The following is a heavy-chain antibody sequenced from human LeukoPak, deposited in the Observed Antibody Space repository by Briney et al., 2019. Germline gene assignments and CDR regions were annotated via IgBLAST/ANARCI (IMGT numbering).Heavy chain of an antibody. CDR2: IGTAGDT. CDR3: ARGSSYDILSRYYGMDD. Sequence: PSGGSLRLSCVASGFTVRSYDMFWVRQPTGKGLEWVSGIGTAGDTNYADSAKGRFTISRENAKNSLYLQMNSLRAGDTAVYYCARGSSYDILSRYYGMDDWGQGTTGTVSS. CDR1: GFTVRSYD. D-gene: IGHD3-9*01. V-gene: IGHV3-13*04. J-gene: IGHJ6*02.